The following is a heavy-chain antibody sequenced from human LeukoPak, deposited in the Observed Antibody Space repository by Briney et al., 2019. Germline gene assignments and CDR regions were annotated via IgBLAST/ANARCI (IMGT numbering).Heavy chain of an antibody. CDR2: ISYDGRSNK. D-gene: IGHD1-26*01. CDR1: GFTFSKYG. J-gene: IGHJ4*02. V-gene: IGHV3-30*18. Sequence: GGSLRLSCAASGFTFSKYGLHWVRQAPGKGLEWVALISYDGRSNKYYADSVKGRFTISRDNSKNTLSLQMNSLRAEDTAVYYCAKGESGSYYQGIDYWGQGTLVTVSS. CDR3: AKGESGSYYQGIDY.